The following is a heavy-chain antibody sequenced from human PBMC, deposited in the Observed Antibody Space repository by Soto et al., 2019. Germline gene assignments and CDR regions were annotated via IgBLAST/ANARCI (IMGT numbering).Heavy chain of an antibody. D-gene: IGHD6-13*01. CDR3: ANSLSSSWYDYMDV. CDR2: ISSRSSYI. Sequence: GGSLRLSCAASGFTFSSYSMNWVRQAPGKGLEWVSSISSRSSYIYYADSVKGRFTISRDNAKNSLYLQMNSLRAEDTAVYYCANSLSSSWYDYMDVWGKGTTVTVSS. CDR1: GFTFSSYS. J-gene: IGHJ6*03. V-gene: IGHV3-21*04.